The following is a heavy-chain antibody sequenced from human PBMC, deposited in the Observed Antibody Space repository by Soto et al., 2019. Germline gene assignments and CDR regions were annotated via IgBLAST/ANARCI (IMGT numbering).Heavy chain of an antibody. J-gene: IGHJ4*02. CDR2: ISSDGSTT. Sequence: EVPLVESGGGLVQPGGSLTLSCAASGFTVSSNWMHWVHQAPGKGLVWVSRISSDGSTTNYADSVKGRFTISRDNAKSTRYLQMNSLRAEDTAVYYCARGYNNYGAVLLFWGQGALVTVSS. V-gene: IGHV3-74*01. CDR3: ARGYNNYGAVLLF. CDR1: GFTVSSNW. D-gene: IGHD4-4*01.